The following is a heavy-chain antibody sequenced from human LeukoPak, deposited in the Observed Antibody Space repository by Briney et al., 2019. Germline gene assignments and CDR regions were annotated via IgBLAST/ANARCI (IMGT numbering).Heavy chain of an antibody. CDR2: INHSGST. D-gene: IGHD3-10*01. CDR3: ARRAMGSGSYYASFDY. V-gene: IGHV4-34*01. J-gene: IGHJ4*02. Sequence: SETLSLTCAVYGGSFSGYYWSWIRRPPGKGLEWIGEINHSGSTNYNPSLKSRVTISVDTSKNQFSLKLSSVTAADTAVYYCARRAMGSGSYYASFDYWGQGTLVTVSS. CDR1: GGSFSGYY.